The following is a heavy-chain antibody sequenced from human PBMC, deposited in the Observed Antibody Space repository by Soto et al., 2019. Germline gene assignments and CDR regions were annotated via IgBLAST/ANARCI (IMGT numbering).Heavy chain of an antibody. J-gene: IGHJ4*02. Sequence: SETLSLTCTVSGDSISSSNYFWGWIRQPTGKGLEWIGTIFYSGSTYYNPSLKSRVTISVDTSKNQFSLRLIFVTAADTALYYCARRYGWLYFDYWGQGSLVTVSS. CDR1: GDSISSSNYF. D-gene: IGHD6-19*01. CDR2: IFYSGST. CDR3: ARRYGWLYFDY. V-gene: IGHV4-39*01.